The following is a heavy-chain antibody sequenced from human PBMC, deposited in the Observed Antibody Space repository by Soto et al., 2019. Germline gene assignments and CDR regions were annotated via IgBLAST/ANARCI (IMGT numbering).Heavy chain of an antibody. CDR3: ARDRGYCNGGSCYYMDV. CDR1: GFTFSSYD. J-gene: IGHJ6*03. D-gene: IGHD2-15*01. CDR2: ISTSSRAI. V-gene: IGHV3-48*02. Sequence: EVQLVESGGGLVQPGGSLRLSCAASGFTFSSYDMNWVRQAPGQGLEWISYISTSSRAIHYADSVKGRFTISRDNVKHSLYLQMNSLRDEDTAVYYCARDRGYCNGGSCYYMDVCCKGTTGTVSS.